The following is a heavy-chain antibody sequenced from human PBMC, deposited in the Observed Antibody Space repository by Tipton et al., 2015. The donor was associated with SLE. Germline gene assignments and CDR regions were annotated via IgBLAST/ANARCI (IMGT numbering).Heavy chain of an antibody. CDR3: ASLVGVSTSGAFDL. J-gene: IGHJ3*01. CDR2: IYHSGNT. D-gene: IGHD1-26*01. V-gene: IGHV4-31*03. Sequence: TLSLTCTVSGGSISSGGHYWSWIRQHPGKGLEWIGYIYHSGNTYYNPSLKSRVTISIDTSKNQFSLKLTSVAAADTAMYYCASLVGVSTSGAFDLWGQGTMVTVSS. CDR1: GGSISSGGHY.